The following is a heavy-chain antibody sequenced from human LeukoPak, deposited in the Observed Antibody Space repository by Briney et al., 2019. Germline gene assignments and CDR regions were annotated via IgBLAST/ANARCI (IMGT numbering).Heavy chain of an antibody. Sequence: SETLSLTCAVYGGSFSGYYWSWIRQPPGKGLEWIGEINHSGSTNYNPSLKSRVTISVDTSKSQFSLKLSSVTAADTAVYYCARRDSIAAATGAWFDPWGQGTLVTVSS. D-gene: IGHD6-13*01. J-gene: IGHJ5*02. V-gene: IGHV4-34*01. CDR3: ARRDSIAAATGAWFDP. CDR2: INHSGST. CDR1: GGSFSGYY.